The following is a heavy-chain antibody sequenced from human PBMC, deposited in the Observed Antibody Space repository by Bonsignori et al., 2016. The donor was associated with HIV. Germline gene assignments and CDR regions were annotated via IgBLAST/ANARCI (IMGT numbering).Heavy chain of an antibody. D-gene: IGHD3-3*01. CDR3: ARDTTERITIFGVVIHDEYYYMDV. J-gene: IGHJ6*03. CDR2: ISSSGSTI. V-gene: IGHV3-11*01. Sequence: RQAPGKGLEWVSYISSSGSTIYYADSVKGRFTISRDNAKNSLYLQMNSLRAEDTAVYYCARDTTERITIFGVVIHDEYYYMDVWGKGTTVTVSS.